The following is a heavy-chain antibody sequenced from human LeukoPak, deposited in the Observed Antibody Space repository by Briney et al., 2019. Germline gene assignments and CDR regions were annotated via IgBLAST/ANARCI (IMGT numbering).Heavy chain of an antibody. CDR1: GGSISSYY. V-gene: IGHV4-59*01. Sequence: SSETLSLACTVSGGSISSYYWSWIRQPPGKGLEWIGYIYYSGSTNYNPSLKSRVTISVDTSKNQFSLKLSSVTAADTAVYYCARGKGWFDPWGQGTLVTVSS. CDR3: ARGKGWFDP. J-gene: IGHJ5*02. CDR2: IYYSGST.